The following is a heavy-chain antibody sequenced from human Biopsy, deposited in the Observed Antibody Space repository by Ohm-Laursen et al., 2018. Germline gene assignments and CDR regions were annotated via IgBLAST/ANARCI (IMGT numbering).Heavy chain of an antibody. J-gene: IGHJ3*02. Sequence: GTLSLTCTVSGGSISGSSWSWIRQAPGQGLEWIGYISYSRDTNYNPSLKSRITISVDTSKNQFSLKLPFATAADTAVYYCAKHGSGWTGDDAFHIWGQGTMVTVSS. V-gene: IGHV4-59*08. CDR2: ISYSRDT. CDR1: GGSISGSS. D-gene: IGHD6-19*01. CDR3: AKHGSGWTGDDAFHI.